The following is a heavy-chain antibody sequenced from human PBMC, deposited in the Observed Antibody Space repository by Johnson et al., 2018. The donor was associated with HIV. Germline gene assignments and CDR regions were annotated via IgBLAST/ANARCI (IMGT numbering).Heavy chain of an antibody. D-gene: IGHD3-16*01. Sequence: QVQLVESGGGLVKPGGSLRLSCAASGFSFSDYYMSWIRQAPGKGLEWLSHISSSGSIIYYADSVKGRFNISRDNAKNSLFLQMNSLRNEDTALYYCAKDADREGGAFDIWGQGTMVTVSS. V-gene: IGHV3-11*01. CDR2: ISSSGSII. J-gene: IGHJ3*02. CDR3: AKDADREGGAFDI. CDR1: GFSFSDYY.